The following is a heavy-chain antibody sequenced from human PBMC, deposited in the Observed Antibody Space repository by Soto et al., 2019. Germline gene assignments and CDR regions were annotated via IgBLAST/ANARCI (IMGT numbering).Heavy chain of an antibody. D-gene: IGHD3-9*01. CDR3: AKDQHYDILTGTQHFDY. CDR2: ISGSGGST. V-gene: IGHV3-23*01. J-gene: IGHJ4*02. Sequence: PGGSLRLSCAASGFTFSSYAMSWVRQAPGKGLEWVSAISGSGGSTYYADSVKGRFTISRDNSKNTLYLQMNSLRAEDTAVYYCAKDQHYDILTGTQHFDYWGQGTLVTVSS. CDR1: GFTFSSYA.